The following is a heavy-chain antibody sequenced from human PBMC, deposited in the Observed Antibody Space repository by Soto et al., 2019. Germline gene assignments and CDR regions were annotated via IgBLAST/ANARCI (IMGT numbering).Heavy chain of an antibody. CDR1: GGSISSGDYY. CDR3: ARVTPPTDDVDYWTGYYTHDY. D-gene: IGHD3-3*01. Sequence: SETLSLTRNVSGGSISSGDYYWSWIRQPPGKGLEWIGYIYYSGFTYYNPSLKSRVIISVDTSKNQISLKVRSVTAADTAVYFCARVTPPTDDVDYWTGYYTHDYWGQGALVTV. CDR2: IYYSGFT. J-gene: IGHJ4*02. V-gene: IGHV4-30-4*01.